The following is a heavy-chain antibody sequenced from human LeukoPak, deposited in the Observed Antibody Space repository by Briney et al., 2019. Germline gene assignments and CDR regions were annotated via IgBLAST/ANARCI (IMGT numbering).Heavy chain of an antibody. V-gene: IGHV3-21*01. J-gene: IGHJ4*02. CDR3: ARDLDSYCSGGSCYSDY. CDR2: ISSSSSYI. CDR1: GFTFSSYS. Sequence: GGSLRLSCAASGFTFSSYSMNWVRQAPGKGLEWVSSISSSSSYIYYADSVKGRFTIPRDNAKNSLYLQMNSLRAEDTAVYYCARDLDSYCSGGSCYSDYWGQGTLVTVSS. D-gene: IGHD2-15*01.